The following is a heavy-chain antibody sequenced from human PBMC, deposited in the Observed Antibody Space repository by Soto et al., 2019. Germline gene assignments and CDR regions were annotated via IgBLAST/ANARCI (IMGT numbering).Heavy chain of an antibody. CDR1: GFSFRSYG. V-gene: IGHV3-30*18. D-gene: IGHD2-2*01. J-gene: IGHJ4*02. CDR2: ISYDGSNK. Sequence: PGRSLRLSCAASGFSFRSYGMYWVRQAPGKGLEWVAVISYDGSNKYYADSVKGRFTISRDSSKNTLYLQMNSLRAEDTAVYYCAKVVVARTNWYYFDCLGQGTLVTVSS. CDR3: AKVVVARTNWYYFDC.